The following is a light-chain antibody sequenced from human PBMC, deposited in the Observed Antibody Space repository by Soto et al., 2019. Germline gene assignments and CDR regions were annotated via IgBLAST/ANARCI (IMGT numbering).Light chain of an antibody. J-gene: IGLJ1*01. V-gene: IGLV2-14*01. Sequence: QSVLTQPASVSGSPGQSIAISCTGTSSDVGRYDYVSWYQHHPGKAPKLIIHEVSNRPSGVSDRFSGSKSGNSASLTISGLQAYVVIVYHRPTSTPYPTPVFGTGSKSTDL. CDR2: EVS. CDR3: PTSTPYPTPV. CDR1: SSDVGRYDY.